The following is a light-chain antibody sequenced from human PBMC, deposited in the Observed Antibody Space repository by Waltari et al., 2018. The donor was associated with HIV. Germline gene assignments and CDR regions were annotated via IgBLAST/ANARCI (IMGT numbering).Light chain of an antibody. CDR2: EVS. V-gene: IGLV2-14*01. CDR1: SSDVGDYNY. J-gene: IGLJ2*01. CDR3: SSYTSSNTLVV. Sequence: QSALTQPASVSGSPGQSITISCTGTSSDVGDYNYVSWYQQPPGKAPKLIIYEVSHRPSWVANRCSGSKSGNTASLTISGLQAEDEADYFCSSYTSSNTLVVFGGGTKLTVL.